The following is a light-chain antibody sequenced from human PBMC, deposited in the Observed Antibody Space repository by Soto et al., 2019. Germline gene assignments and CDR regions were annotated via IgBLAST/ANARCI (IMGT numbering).Light chain of an antibody. J-gene: IGLJ3*02. CDR2: EVS. V-gene: IGLV2-23*02. CDR3: CSYVSSSTWV. CDR1: SNDVGSYNL. Sequence: QLVLTQPASVSGSPGQSITISCTGTSNDVGSYNLVSWYQQHPGKAPKLMIYEVSKRPSGVSNRFSGSKSGNTASLTISGLQAEDEADYYCCSYVSSSTWVFGGGTKLTVL.